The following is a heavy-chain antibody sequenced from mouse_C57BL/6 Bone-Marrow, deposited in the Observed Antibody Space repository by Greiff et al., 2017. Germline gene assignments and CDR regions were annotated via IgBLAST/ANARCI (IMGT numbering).Heavy chain of an antibody. CDR1: GYTFTSYL. CDR2: IDPSDSYT. J-gene: IGHJ1*03. Sequence: QVQLQQSGAELVMPGASVKLSCKASGYTFTSYLMHWVKQRPGQGLEWIGEIDPSDSYTNYNQKFKGKSTLTVDKSSSTAYMELNSLTSEDSAVYYCARRYFDVWGTGTTVTVSS. CDR3: ARRYFDV. V-gene: IGHV1-69*01.